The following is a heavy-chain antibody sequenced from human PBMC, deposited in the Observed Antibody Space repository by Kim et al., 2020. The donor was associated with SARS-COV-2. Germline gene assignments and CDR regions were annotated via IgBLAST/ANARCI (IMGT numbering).Heavy chain of an antibody. CDR3: ASCLRGIKAFDY. J-gene: IGHJ4*02. V-gene: IGHV4-59*01. Sequence: NYNASLKSRFTISGATAKNQLLLKLSSLSAADTALYYCASCLRGIKAFDYWGQGTLVTVSS. D-gene: IGHD3-16*01.